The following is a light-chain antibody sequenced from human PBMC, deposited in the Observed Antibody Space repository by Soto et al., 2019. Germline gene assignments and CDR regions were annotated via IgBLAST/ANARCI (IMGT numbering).Light chain of an antibody. CDR2: GAS. CDR1: QSVNSNF. CDR3: QQYGRSPLMYT. V-gene: IGKV3-20*01. J-gene: IGKJ2*01. Sequence: EIVLTQSPGTLSLSPGERATLSCRASQSVNSNFLAWYQQKPGQAPRLLIYGASTRAAGVPDRFSGSGSGTDFTLTITRLEPEDVAMYYCQQYGRSPLMYTFGQGTKLGVK.